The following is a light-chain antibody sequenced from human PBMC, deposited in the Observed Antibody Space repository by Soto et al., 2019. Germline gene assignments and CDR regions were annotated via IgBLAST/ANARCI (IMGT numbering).Light chain of an antibody. CDR2: EAS. CDR3: QQRSNRPWT. V-gene: IGKV3-11*01. Sequence: EILFTQSPATLSLSPGERATLSCRASQSVSSYLAWYQQKTGQAPRLLMYEASNRATGIPARFTGSGSGTDFTLTISTLEPEDFPVYYCQQRSNRPWTFGQGTRWIS. CDR1: QSVSSY. J-gene: IGKJ1*01.